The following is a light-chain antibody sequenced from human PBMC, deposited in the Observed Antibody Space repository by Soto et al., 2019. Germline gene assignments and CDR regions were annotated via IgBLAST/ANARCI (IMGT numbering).Light chain of an antibody. CDR2: DVS. J-gene: IGLJ2*01. CDR1: SSDVGGYKY. Sequence: QSALTQPASVSGSPGQSITISCTGTSSDVGGYKYVSWYQQQPGKAPKLMIYDVSDRPSGVSNRFSGSKSGYTASLTISGLQVEDEADYYCSSYTPVKTVVCGGGTKLPVL. V-gene: IGLV2-14*03. CDR3: SSYTPVKTVV.